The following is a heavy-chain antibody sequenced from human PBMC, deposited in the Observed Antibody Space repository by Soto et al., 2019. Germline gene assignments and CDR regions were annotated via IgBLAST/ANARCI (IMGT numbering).Heavy chain of an antibody. Sequence: SETLSLTCTVSGGSISSYYWSWMRQPPGKGLQWIGDIYNNERTKYNPSLESRVTISVDTSKNQFSLKLSSVTAADTALYYCARKRPYCSGGSCSFDVFDIWGQGTMVTVSS. D-gene: IGHD2-15*01. V-gene: IGHV4-59*01. J-gene: IGHJ3*02. CDR1: GGSISSYY. CDR3: ARKRPYCSGGSCSFDVFDI. CDR2: IYNNERT.